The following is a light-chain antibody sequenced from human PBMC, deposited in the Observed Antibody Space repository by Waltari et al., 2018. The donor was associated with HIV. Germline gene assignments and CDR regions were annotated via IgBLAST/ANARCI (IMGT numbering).Light chain of an antibody. Sequence: ELVVTQSPGTLSVSPGQNATLSCRASQSVGSSFAWYQQKPGQAPRLLIYAASARATGVPARFSGSGSGTEFTLTISSLQSEDFAVYYCQQYGSSSLTFGGGTKVEIK. CDR1: QSVGSS. J-gene: IGKJ4*01. CDR3: QQYGSSSLT. CDR2: AAS. V-gene: IGKV3-15*01.